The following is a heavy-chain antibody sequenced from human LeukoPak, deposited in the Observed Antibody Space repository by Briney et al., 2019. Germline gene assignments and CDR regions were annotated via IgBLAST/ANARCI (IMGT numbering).Heavy chain of an antibody. D-gene: IGHD4-23*01. V-gene: IGHV3-7*01. CDR2: IKQDGSEK. J-gene: IGHJ4*02. CDR3: ARDWYDNGGNSGDAYCY. CDR1: GFTFIRYS. Sequence: GGSLRLSCAASGFTFIRYSMRWGRQAPGKGLEWVANIKQDGSEKYYVDSVKGRFTISRDNAKNSLYLQMNSLRAEDTAVYYCARDWYDNGGNSGDAYCYWGQGTLVTVSS.